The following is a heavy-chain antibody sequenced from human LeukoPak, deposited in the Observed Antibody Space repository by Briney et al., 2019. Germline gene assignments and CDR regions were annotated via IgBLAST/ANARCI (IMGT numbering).Heavy chain of an antibody. V-gene: IGHV4-30-2*01. CDR2: IYHGAST. D-gene: IGHD3-3*01. CDR3: ARERTDKYYDFWSGYSQGGCYFDY. J-gene: IGHJ4*02. CDR1: GGSLSIGGSC. Sequence: PSQTLSLSCAVSGGSLSIGGSCWSWIRQPPGKGLEWLVSIYHGASTSSNPSLKSRVTLSVDPSTNQFSLKLSSLPPADPAVNFWARERTDKYYDFWSGYSQGGCYFDYWGQGTLVTVSS.